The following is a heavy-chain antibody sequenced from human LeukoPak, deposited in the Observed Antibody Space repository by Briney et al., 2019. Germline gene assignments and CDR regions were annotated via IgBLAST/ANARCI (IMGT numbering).Heavy chain of an antibody. J-gene: IGHJ4*02. CDR1: GYTFTGYF. CDR2: INSNSGVT. Sequence: ASVKVSCKASGYTFTGYFIHWVRQAPGQGLEWMGRINSNSGVTTYALSFQGRVTMTRDTSINTAYMELRSLRSDDTAVYYCAGDLATSANWELDYWGQGTLITVSS. V-gene: IGHV1-2*02. D-gene: IGHD6-25*01. CDR3: AGDLATSANWELDY.